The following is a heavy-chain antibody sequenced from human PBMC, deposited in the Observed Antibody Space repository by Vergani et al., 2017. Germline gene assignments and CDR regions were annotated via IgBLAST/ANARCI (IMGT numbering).Heavy chain of an antibody. J-gene: IGHJ4*02. CDR3: AKGGLSKVRGVNSYYFDY. CDR1: GFTFSSYA. Sequence: EVQLLESGGGLVQPGGSLRLSCAASGFTFSSYAMSWVRQAPGKGLEWVSAISGSGGSTYYADSVKGRFTISRDNSKNTLYLQMNSLRAEDTAVYYCAKGGLSKVRGVNSYYFDYWGQGTLVTVSS. V-gene: IGHV3-23*01. D-gene: IGHD3-10*01. CDR2: ISGSGGST.